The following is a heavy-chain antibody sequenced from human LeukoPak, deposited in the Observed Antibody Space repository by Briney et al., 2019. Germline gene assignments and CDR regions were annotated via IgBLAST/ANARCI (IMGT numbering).Heavy chain of an antibody. CDR3: ARDPYCGGDCYSSHDAFDI. D-gene: IGHD2-21*02. V-gene: IGHV4-30-4*01. Sequence: PSETLSLTCTVSGGSISSGDYYWSWIRQPPGKGLEWIGYIYYSGRTYYNPSLKSRVTISVDTSKNQFSLKLSSVTAADTAVYYCARDPYCGGDCYSSHDAFDIWGQGTMVTVSS. J-gene: IGHJ3*02. CDR2: IYYSGRT. CDR1: GGSISSGDYY.